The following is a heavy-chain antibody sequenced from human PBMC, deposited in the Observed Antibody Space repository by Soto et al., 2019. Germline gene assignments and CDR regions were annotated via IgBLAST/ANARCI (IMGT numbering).Heavy chain of an antibody. V-gene: IGHV4-31*03. J-gene: IGHJ4*02. CDR3: ARQLNDAVVNFDY. CDR2: IYYSGST. Sequence: QVQLQESGPGLVKPSQTLSLTCTVSGGSISSGGYYWSWIRQHPGKGLEWIGYIYYSGSTYYNPSLMSRVTISVDTSKNPFSLKLSSVTAADTAVYYCARQLNDAVVNFDYWGQGTLVTVAS. D-gene: IGHD1-1*01. CDR1: GGSISSGGYY.